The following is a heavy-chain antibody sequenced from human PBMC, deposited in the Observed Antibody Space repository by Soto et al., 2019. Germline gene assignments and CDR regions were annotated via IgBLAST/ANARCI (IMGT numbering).Heavy chain of an antibody. CDR1: GYVFYTYG. CDR2: ISGYNGNT. V-gene: IGHV1-18*01. J-gene: IGHJ4*02. CDR3: AREMGYGETDY. Sequence: ASVKVSCKASGYVFYTYGITWLRQAPGQAPEWMGWISGYNGNTNHAQKFQGRVSMTTDIFTSTAYMELRSLRSDDTAVYYCAREMGYGETDYWGQGTLVTVSS. D-gene: IGHD4-17*01.